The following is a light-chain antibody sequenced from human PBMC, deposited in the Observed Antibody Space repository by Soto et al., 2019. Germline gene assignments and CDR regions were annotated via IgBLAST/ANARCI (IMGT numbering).Light chain of an antibody. CDR2: GAS. CDR3: QHFGNSLWT. CDR1: QSVASRN. V-gene: IGKV3-20*01. J-gene: IGKJ1*01. Sequence: EIVLTQSLGTLSLSPGERATLSCRASQSVASRNLAWYQQKSGQAPRLLIYGASSRAIHTPDRFSGSGSGTDFTLTISGLEPEDFAVYYCQHFGNSLWTFGQGTKVEI.